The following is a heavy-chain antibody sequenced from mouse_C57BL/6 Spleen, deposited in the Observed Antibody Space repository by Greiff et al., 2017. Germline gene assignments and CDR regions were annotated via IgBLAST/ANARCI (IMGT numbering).Heavy chain of an antibody. V-gene: IGHV5-9*01. CDR2: ISGGGGNT. J-gene: IGHJ4*01. CDR3: ERHVGGDYGRRARDY. D-gene: IGHD2-13*01. CDR1: GFTFSSYT. Sequence: EVQGVESGGGLVKPGGSLKLSCAASGFTFSSYTMSWVRQTPEKRLEWVATISGGGGNTYYPDSVKGRFTISRDNAKNTRYLQRSSLRSEDTGLYDCERHVGGDYGRRARDYWGQGTSVTVSS.